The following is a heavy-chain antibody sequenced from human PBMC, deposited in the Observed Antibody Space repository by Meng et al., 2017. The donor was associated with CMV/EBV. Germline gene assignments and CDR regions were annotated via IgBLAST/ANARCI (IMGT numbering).Heavy chain of an antibody. CDR2: IIPVFETA. V-gene: IGHV1-69*12. D-gene: IGHD1-26*01. J-gene: IGHJ4*02. Sequence: QVQLVQSAAEVKKPGSSVKVSCKTSGGTFSTFAISWVRQAPGEGLEWRGGIIPVFETANYAERFQDRVTITADDSTTTAYMELSSLRADDTALYFCARGGDSWYSDYWGQGTLVTVSS. CDR3: ARGGDSWYSDY. CDR1: GGTFSTFA.